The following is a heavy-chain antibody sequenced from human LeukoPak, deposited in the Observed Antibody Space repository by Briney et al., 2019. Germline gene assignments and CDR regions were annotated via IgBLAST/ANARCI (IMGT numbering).Heavy chain of an antibody. Sequence: GGSLRLSCAASGFTFSSYGMHWVRQAPGKGLEWVAVIWYDGSNKYYADSVKGRFTISRDNSKNTLYLQMNSLRAEDTAVYYCARSQPGGRFLEWSHNWFDPWGQGTLVTVSS. CDR2: IWYDGSNK. D-gene: IGHD3-3*01. CDR1: GFTFSSYG. CDR3: ARSQPGGRFLEWSHNWFDP. V-gene: IGHV3-33*01. J-gene: IGHJ5*02.